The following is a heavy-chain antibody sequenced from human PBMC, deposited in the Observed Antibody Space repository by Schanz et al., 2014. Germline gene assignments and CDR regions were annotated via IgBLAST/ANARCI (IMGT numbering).Heavy chain of an antibody. CDR1: AYNFFAYG. CDR2: INTNTGNP. V-gene: IGHV7-4-1*02. CDR3: TTETIAMAGTFSI. Sequence: QDQLVQSGGEVKKPGASVKVSCKASAYNFFAYGFSWVRQAPGQGLEWVGWINTNTGNPTYAQGFTGRFVFSLDTSVSTAYLQISSLKAEDTAAYYCTTETIAMAGTFSIWGQGTLVTVSS. J-gene: IGHJ4*02. D-gene: IGHD6-19*01.